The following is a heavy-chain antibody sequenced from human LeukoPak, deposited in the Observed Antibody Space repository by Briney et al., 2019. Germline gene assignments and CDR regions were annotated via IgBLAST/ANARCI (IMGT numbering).Heavy chain of an antibody. Sequence: PSETLSLTCTVSGGSISSYYWSWIRQPAGKGLEWIGRVYTSGRTNYIPSLKSRVTISLDTSNKQFSLKLSSATAADTAVYYCARGSNWNSYDYWGQGTLVTVSS. CDR3: ARGSNWNSYDY. CDR1: GGSISSYY. J-gene: IGHJ4*02. CDR2: VYTSGRT. V-gene: IGHV4-4*07. D-gene: IGHD1-1*01.